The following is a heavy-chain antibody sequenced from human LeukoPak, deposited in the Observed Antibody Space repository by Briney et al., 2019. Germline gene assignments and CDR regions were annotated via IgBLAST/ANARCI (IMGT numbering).Heavy chain of an antibody. CDR1: GFTFSSYA. D-gene: IGHD1-26*01. V-gene: IGHV3-23*01. Sequence: GGSLRLSCAASGFTFSSYAMSWVRQAPGKGLEWVSVITGGGGATYYADSVKGRFTISRDNSKNTLYLQMNSLGAEDTAVYYCAKDRQYSGSFLDYWGQGTLVTVSS. J-gene: IGHJ4*02. CDR2: ITGGGGAT. CDR3: AKDRQYSGSFLDY.